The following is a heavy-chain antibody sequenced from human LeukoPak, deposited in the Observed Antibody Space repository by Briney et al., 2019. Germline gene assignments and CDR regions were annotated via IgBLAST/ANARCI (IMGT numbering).Heavy chain of an antibody. CDR1: GFTFSDYY. V-gene: IGHV3-11*01. CDR3: ARKRYSDIDDAFDI. CDR2: ISSGGSTI. J-gene: IGHJ3*02. D-gene: IGHD1-26*01. Sequence: GGSLRLSCAASGFTFSDYYMTWIRQAPGKGLEWVSYISSGGSTIYYADSVKGRFTISRDNAKNSLYLQMNSLRAEDTALYYCARKRYSDIDDAFDIWGQGTMVTVSS.